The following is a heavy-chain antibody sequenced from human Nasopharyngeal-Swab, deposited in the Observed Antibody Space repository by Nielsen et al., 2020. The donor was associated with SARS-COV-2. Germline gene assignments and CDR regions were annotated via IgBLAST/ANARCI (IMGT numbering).Heavy chain of an antibody. V-gene: IGHV4-34*01. CDR2: INHSGST. Sequence: LRLSCAVYGGSFSGYYWSWIRQPPGKGLEWIGEINHSGSTNYNPSLKSRVTISVDTSKNQFSLKLSSVTAADTAVYYCARRDPVVVVAALGIRLYDSTKFDPWGQGTLVTVSS. CDR3: ARRDPVVVVAALGIRLYDSTKFDP. CDR1: GGSFSGYY. J-gene: IGHJ5*02. D-gene: IGHD2-15*01.